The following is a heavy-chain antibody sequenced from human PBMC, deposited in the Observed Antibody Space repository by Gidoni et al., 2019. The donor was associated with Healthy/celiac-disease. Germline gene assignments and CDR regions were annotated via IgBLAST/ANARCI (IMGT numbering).Heavy chain of an antibody. CDR1: VGTFSSYT. D-gene: IGHD4-17*01. J-gene: IGHJ4*02. V-gene: IGHV1-69*02. Sequence: QVQLVPSGAEVKKPGSSVQVSCKASVGTFSSYTISWVRQAPGQGLEWMGRIIPILGIANYAQKFQGRVTITADKSTSTAYMELSSLRSEDTAVYYCARGYGDNTFYDYGGQGTLVTVSS. CDR2: IIPILGIA. CDR3: ARGYGDNTFYDY.